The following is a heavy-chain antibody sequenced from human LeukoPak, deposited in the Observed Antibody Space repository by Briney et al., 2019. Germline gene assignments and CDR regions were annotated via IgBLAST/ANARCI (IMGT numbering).Heavy chain of an antibody. CDR1: GFTFSSYW. D-gene: IGHD3-3*01. Sequence: GSLRLSCAASGFTFSSYWMSWVRQAPGKGLEWVANIKQDGSEKYYVDSVKGRFTISRDNAKNSLYLQMNSLRAEDTAVYYCARESGYYTPDYFDYWGQGTLVTVSS. CDR3: ARESGYYTPDYFDY. CDR2: IKQDGSEK. V-gene: IGHV3-7*01. J-gene: IGHJ4*02.